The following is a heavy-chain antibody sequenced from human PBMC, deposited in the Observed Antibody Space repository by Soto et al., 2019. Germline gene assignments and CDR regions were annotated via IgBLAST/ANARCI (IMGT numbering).Heavy chain of an antibody. Sequence: QVQLVQSGAELKKPGASVKVSCKASGYTFTSHSMHWVRQAPGQRLEWMGWINGGSGYTRYSQKFQGRVTFTRDTSASTAYMELSSLRSEDTAVYYCARARFEVDPWGQGTLVTVSS. V-gene: IGHV1-3*01. D-gene: IGHD3-9*01. CDR3: ARARFEVDP. CDR2: INGGSGYT. J-gene: IGHJ5*02. CDR1: GYTFTSHS.